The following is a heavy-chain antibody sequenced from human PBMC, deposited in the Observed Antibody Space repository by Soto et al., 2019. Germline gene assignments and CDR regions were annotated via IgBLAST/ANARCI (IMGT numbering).Heavy chain of an antibody. CDR3: APPRGNTYGPYDD. D-gene: IGHD5-18*01. J-gene: IGHJ4*02. CDR2: IFHTGSI. Sequence: QVQLQESGPGLVKPSGTLSLTCAVSGGSISTGYWWSWVRQSPDKGLEWIGEIFHTGSINHSPSLRSRVPIAVDKSKIQCSLNLNSVTAADTAVYYCAPPRGNTYGPYDDWGQGTLVTVSS. V-gene: IGHV4-4*02. CDR1: GGSISTGYW.